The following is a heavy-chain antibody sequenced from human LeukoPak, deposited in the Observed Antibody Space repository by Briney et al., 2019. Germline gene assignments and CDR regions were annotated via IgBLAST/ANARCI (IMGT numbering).Heavy chain of an antibody. CDR1: GGSISSGDYY. Sequence: PSETLSLTCTVSGGSISSGDYYWSWIRQPPGKGLEWIGYIYYSGSTYYNPSLKSRVTISVDTSKNQFSLKLSSVTAADTAVYYCARVGVGYSSSWIDYWGQGTLVTVSS. D-gene: IGHD6-13*01. V-gene: IGHV4-30-4*01. CDR2: IYYSGST. J-gene: IGHJ4*02. CDR3: ARVGVGYSSSWIDY.